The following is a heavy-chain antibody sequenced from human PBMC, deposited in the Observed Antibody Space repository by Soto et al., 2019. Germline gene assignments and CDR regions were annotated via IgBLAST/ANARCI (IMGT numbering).Heavy chain of an antibody. CDR3: VRNRGTFLRDGVEF. CDR1: GFTFSSFW. J-gene: IGHJ4*02. D-gene: IGHD3-3*01. CDR2: ISGDGNNA. V-gene: IGHV3-74*01. Sequence: EVQLVESGGGIVQPGGSLRLSCAASGFTFSSFWMHWVRQAPGKGLVWVSRISGDGNNAVYADSVKGRFTVSRDNAKNPLDLQMNSLTTDDTALYYCVRNRGTFLRDGVEFWGPGIMVTVSS.